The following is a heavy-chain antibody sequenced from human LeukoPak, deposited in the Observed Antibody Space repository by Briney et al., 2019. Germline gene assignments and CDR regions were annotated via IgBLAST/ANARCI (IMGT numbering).Heavy chain of an antibody. D-gene: IGHD1-26*01. J-gene: IGHJ6*03. CDR3: ARGVGATISYYHYYIDV. V-gene: IGHV1-8*03. CDR2: MNPNTGNT. CDR1: GYTFTSYD. Sequence: GASVKVSCKASGYTFTSYDINWVRQASGQGLEWMGWMNPNTGNTGYAQKFQGRVTITRNTSISTVYMELSSLRSEDTAVYYCARGVGATISYYHYYIDVWGQGTLVTVSS.